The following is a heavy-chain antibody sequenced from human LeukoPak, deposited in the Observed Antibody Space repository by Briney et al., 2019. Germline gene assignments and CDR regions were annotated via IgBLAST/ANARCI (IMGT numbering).Heavy chain of an antibody. Sequence: GGSLRLSCAVSGFTFSSYNMNWVRQAPGKGLEEVSHISSSSRTIYYADSVKGRFTISRDNAKNSLYLQMNNLRDEDTAVYYCAREGVPGGFDIWGRGTMVTVSS. D-gene: IGHD2-8*02. J-gene: IGHJ3*02. CDR2: ISSSSRTI. CDR3: AREGVPGGFDI. V-gene: IGHV3-48*02. CDR1: GFTFSSYN.